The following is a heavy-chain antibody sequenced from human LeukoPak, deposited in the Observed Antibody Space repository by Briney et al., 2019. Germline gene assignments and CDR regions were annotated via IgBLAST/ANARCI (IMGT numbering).Heavy chain of an antibody. CDR1: GFTFSSYW. CDR2: IDTDGSNT. CDR3: ARDTLLYADSPDAFDM. Sequence: PGGSLRLPCAASGFTFSSYWIHWVRQAPGKGLVWVSRIDTDGSNTNYADSVKGRFTISRDNAKKPLYLQMNSLRDEDTAVYYCARDTLLYADSPDAFDMWGQGTMVTVSS. V-gene: IGHV3-74*01. J-gene: IGHJ3*02. D-gene: IGHD4-17*01.